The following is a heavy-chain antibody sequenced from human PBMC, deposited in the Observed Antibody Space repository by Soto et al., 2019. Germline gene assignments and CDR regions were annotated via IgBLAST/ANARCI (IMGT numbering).Heavy chain of an antibody. CDR3: ERDKNAVTTHY. CDR1: GGTFSGYI. D-gene: IGHD4-17*01. CDR2: IIPILGVT. J-gene: IGHJ4*02. V-gene: IGHV1-69*08. Sequence: QVQLVQSGAEVKKPGSSVKVSCKASGGTFSGYIFSWVRQAPGQGLEWMGRIIPILGVTSYAQKFQGRVTITADKSTSTAYMELSSLRSEDTAVYYCERDKNAVTTHYWGQGTLVNVSP.